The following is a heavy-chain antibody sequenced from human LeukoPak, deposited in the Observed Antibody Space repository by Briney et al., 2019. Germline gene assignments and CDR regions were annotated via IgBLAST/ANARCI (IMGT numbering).Heavy chain of an antibody. CDR2: VHSRGST. Sequence: PETLSLTCTVSGGSMSGHYWSWIRLPPGKGLEWIGHVHSRGSTNYNPPLKSRVTISVDTSKNQFSLRLSSVTAADTAVYSCARTPRTLDGAFDIWGPGTMVTVSS. CDR1: GGSMSGHY. J-gene: IGHJ3*02. V-gene: IGHV4-59*11. D-gene: IGHD3-3*02. CDR3: ARTPRTLDGAFDI.